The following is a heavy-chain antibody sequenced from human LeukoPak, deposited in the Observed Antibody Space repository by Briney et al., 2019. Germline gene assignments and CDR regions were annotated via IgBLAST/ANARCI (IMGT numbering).Heavy chain of an antibody. CDR2: IYHSGST. V-gene: IGHV4-4*02. CDR3: ARSGKYYDAIDY. CDR1: GGSISRSNW. Sequence: PSETLSLTCAVSGGSISRSNWWSWVRQPPGKGLEWIGEIYHSGSTNYNPSLKGRVTISVDKSKNQFSLKLSSVTAADTAVYYCARSGKYYDAIDYWGQGTLVTVSS. D-gene: IGHD3-3*01. J-gene: IGHJ4*02.